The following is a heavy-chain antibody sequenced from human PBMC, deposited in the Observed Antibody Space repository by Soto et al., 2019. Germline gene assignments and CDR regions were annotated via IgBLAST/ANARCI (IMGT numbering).Heavy chain of an antibody. CDR2: IYYSGST. CDR3: ARGPGSGGSTYYFDY. J-gene: IGHJ4*02. CDR1: GGSISSGGYY. Sequence: QVQLQESGPGLVKPSQTLSLTCTVSGGSISSGGYYWSWIRQHPGKGLEWIGYIYYSGSTYYNPSLKSRVTISVDTSKNQFSRKRSSVTAADTAVYYCARGPGSGGSTYYFDYWGQGTLVTVSS. D-gene: IGHD2-15*01. V-gene: IGHV4-31*03.